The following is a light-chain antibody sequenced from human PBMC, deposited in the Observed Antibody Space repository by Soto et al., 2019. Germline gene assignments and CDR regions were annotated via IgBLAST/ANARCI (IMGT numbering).Light chain of an antibody. V-gene: IGKV3-20*01. CDR1: QSVSSSY. J-gene: IGKJ1*01. CDR2: GAS. Sequence: EIVLTQSPGTLSLSPGERATLSCRASQSVSSSYLAWYQQKPGQAPRLLIYGASSRATGIPDRFSGSGSGTDSTLTISTLEPEDFAAYYCQQYGRSPWTFGQGTKVEIK. CDR3: QQYGRSPWT.